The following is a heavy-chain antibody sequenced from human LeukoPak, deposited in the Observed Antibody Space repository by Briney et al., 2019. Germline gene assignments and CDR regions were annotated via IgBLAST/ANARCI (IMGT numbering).Heavy chain of an antibody. Sequence: GGSLRLSCAASGFTFSSYYMNWVRQAPGKGLEWVSYISSSGSTIYYADSVKGRFTISRDNAKNSLYLQMNSLRAEDTAVYYCAELGITMIGGVWGKGTTVTISS. D-gene: IGHD3-10*02. CDR2: ISSSGSTI. J-gene: IGHJ6*04. CDR3: AELGITMIGGV. CDR1: GFTFSSYY. V-gene: IGHV3-48*03.